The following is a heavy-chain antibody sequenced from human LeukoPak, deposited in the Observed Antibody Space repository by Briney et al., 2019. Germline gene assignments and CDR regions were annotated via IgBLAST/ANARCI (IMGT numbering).Heavy chain of an antibody. Sequence: GGSLRLSCAASGFTFSSYAMSWVRHATGKGLEWVSDISYRGDHTYYADSVKGRFTIYRDLYKNTLYLQMNSLRAEDTGVYYFAKLYSSSWYGGLWFDPWGQGTLVTVSS. J-gene: IGHJ5*02. CDR2: ISYRGDHT. V-gene: IGHV3-23*01. CDR1: GFTFSSYA. CDR3: AKLYSSSWYGGLWFDP. D-gene: IGHD6-13*01.